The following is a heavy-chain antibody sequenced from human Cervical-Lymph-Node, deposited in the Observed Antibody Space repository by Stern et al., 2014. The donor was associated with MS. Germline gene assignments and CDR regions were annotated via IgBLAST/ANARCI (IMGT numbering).Heavy chain of an antibody. V-gene: IGHV3-9*01. CDR3: ARVVAGIAVSGSYFDY. Sequence: EVQLLESGGGLVQPGRSLRLSCAASGFTFDDYAMHWVQQAPGKGLEWVSGINWNSGTIGYADSVKGRFTISRDNAKNSLYLQMNSLRAEDTALYYCARVVAGIAVSGSYFDYWGQGTLVTVSS. J-gene: IGHJ4*02. D-gene: IGHD6-19*01. CDR1: GFTFDDYA. CDR2: INWNSGTI.